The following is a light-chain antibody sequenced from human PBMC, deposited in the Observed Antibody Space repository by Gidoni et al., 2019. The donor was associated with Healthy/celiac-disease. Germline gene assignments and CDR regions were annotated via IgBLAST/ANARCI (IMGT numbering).Light chain of an antibody. V-gene: IGKV3-15*01. CDR2: GAS. CDR3: QQYNNWPYT. CDR1: QSVSSK. J-gene: IGKJ2*01. Sequence: IVMTQSPATLSVSPGERATLSCRASQSVSSKLAWYQQKPGQAPRLLIYGASTKATGIPARFSGSGSGTEFTLTISSLQSEDFAVYYCQQYNNWPYTFGQGTKLEIK.